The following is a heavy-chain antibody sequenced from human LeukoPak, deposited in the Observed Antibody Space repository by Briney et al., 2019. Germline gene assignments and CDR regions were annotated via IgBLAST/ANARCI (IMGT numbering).Heavy chain of an antibody. CDR2: IYYSGST. CDR1: GGSTSSYY. V-gene: IGHV4-59*01. D-gene: IGHD1-26*01. CDR3: ARELPYGNGMDV. J-gene: IGHJ6*02. Sequence: SETLSLTCTVSGGSTSSYYWSWIRQPPGKGLEWIGYIYYSGSTNYNPSLKSRVTISVDTSKNQFSLKLSSVTAADTAVYYCARELPYGNGMDVWGQGTTVTVSS.